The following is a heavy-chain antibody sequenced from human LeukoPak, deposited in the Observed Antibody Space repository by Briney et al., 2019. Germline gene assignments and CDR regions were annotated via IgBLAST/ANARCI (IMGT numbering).Heavy chain of an antibody. Sequence: PGGSLRLSCAASGFTFSSYAMSWVRQAPGKGLEWVSVIYSGGSTYYADSVKGRFTISRDNSKNTLYLQMNSLRAEDTAVYYCAKVLEWSGDSVVYWGQGTLVTVSS. J-gene: IGHJ4*02. D-gene: IGHD3-3*01. V-gene: IGHV3-23*03. CDR2: IYSGGST. CDR3: AKVLEWSGDSVVY. CDR1: GFTFSSYA.